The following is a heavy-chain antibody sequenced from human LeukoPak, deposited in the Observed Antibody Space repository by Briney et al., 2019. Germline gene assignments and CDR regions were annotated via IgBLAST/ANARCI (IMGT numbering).Heavy chain of an antibody. D-gene: IGHD4-17*01. V-gene: IGHV4-61*02. CDR1: GGSISSGSYY. CDR3: ARASTLYGDYPDY. J-gene: IGHJ4*02. CDR2: IYTSGST. Sequence: SETLSLTCTVSGGSISSGSYYWSWIRQPAGKGLEWIGRIYTSGSTNYNPSLKSRVTISVDTSKNQFSLKLSSVTAADTAVYYCARASTLYGDYPDYWGQGTLVTVSS.